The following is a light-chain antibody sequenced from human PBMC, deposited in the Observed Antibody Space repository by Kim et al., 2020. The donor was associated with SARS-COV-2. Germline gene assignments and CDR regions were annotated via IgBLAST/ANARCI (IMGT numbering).Light chain of an antibody. CDR3: QHYASSSYT. J-gene: IGKJ2*01. CDR1: QRVDSSS. Sequence: PGESATLSCTASQRVDSSSLAWYQQKPGQAPWLLIFGASNRATGIPDRFSGSGSGTDFTLTISRVEPEDVAVFYCQHYASSSYTFGQGTKLEI. CDR2: GAS. V-gene: IGKV3-20*01.